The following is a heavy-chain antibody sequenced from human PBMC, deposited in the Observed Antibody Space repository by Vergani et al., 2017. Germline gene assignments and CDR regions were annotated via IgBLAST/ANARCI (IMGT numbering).Heavy chain of an antibody. CDR1: GSTVSGNY. CDR3: ARGNYYGSGTYVDP. CDR2: IYSGDET. V-gene: IGHV3-66*02. J-gene: IGHJ5*02. Sequence: ELQLVESGGGLVQPGGSLRLSCAASGSTVSGNYITWVRLAPGKGLEWVSHIYSGDETYYADSLKGLVTISRDTSKNTLHLQINNLGVEDTAVYYCARGNYYGSGTYVDPWGQGTLVTVSS. D-gene: IGHD3-10*01.